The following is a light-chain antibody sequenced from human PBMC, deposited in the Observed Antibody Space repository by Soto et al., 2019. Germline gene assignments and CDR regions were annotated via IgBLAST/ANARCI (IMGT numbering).Light chain of an antibody. V-gene: IGKV2-28*01. CDR2: VGS. CDR3: MQSLQSAWT. J-gene: IGKJ1*01. Sequence: DIVMTQSPLSLPVTPGEPASISCRSSQSLLYNNGYNYLDWYLQKPGQSQQLLISVGSDRASGVPEKFIGSGSGTDFTLKISRVEAEDVGVYYCMQSLQSAWTFGHGTTVEIK. CDR1: QSLLYNNGYNY.